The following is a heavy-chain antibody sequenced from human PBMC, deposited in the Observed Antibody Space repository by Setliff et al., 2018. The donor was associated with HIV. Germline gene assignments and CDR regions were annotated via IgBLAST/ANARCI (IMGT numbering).Heavy chain of an antibody. CDR3: ARDRFYSSSWGVVRFYFDY. CDR2: IFNSGTT. D-gene: IGHD6-13*01. Sequence: SETLSLTCTVSGDSISSCISTHYCTWIRQPPGAGLEWIGYIFNSGTTNYNPSLKSRVTISLDTSKNQFSLKLSSVTAADTAVYYCARDRFYSSSWGVVRFYFDYWGQGTLVTVSS. CDR1: GDSISSCISTHY. V-gene: IGHV4-59*12. J-gene: IGHJ4*02.